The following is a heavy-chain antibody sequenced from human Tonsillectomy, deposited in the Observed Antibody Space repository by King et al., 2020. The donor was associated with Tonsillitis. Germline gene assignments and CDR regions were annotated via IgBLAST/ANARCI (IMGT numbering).Heavy chain of an antibody. CDR1: GYTFTDYY. CDR3: AGAAGWFDP. J-gene: IGHJ5*02. Sequence: VQLVESGAEVKKPGASVKVSCEASGYTFTDYYMHWVRQAPGQGLEWMGWINPNSGDTNYAQKFQGRVTMTRDTSITTAYMELSRLRSDDTAVYYCAGAAGWFDPWGQGTLVTVSS. CDR2: INPNSGDT. V-gene: IGHV1-2*02.